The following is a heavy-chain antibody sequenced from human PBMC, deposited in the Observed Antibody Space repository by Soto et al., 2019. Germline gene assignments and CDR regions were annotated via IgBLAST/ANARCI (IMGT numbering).Heavy chain of an antibody. V-gene: IGHV4-34*01. CDR1: GGSFSGYY. J-gene: IGHJ6*02. Sequence: SETLSLPCALYGGSFSGYYWSWILHSPGKGLEWIGEINHRGSTNVNPSLKSLVTISVDTSKNQFSLNLRSVTAADTAVYYCARGRQVHYGDYVWKKSSRTYGMDVWGQGTTVTVSS. CDR3: ARGRQVHYGDYVWKKSSRTYGMDV. D-gene: IGHD4-17*01. CDR2: INHRGST.